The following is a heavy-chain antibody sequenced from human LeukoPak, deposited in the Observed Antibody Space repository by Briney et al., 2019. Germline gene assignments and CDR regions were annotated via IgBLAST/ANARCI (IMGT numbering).Heavy chain of an antibody. CDR1: GYTFTGYY. Sequence: GASVKVSCTASGYTFTGYYMHWVRQAPGQGLEWMGWINPNSGGTSYAQKFQGRVTMTRDTSISTAYMELSRLRSDDTAVYYCARDRAAIPASWGQGTLVTVSS. CDR2: INPNSGGT. CDR3: ARDRAAIPAS. D-gene: IGHD2-2*02. V-gene: IGHV1-2*02. J-gene: IGHJ4*02.